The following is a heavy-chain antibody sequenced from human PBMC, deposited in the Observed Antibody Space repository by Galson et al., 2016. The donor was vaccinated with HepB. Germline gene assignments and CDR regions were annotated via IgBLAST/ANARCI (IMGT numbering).Heavy chain of an antibody. CDR1: GFTFTSYA. J-gene: IGHJ3*02. CDR2: IGAGGGST. V-gene: IGHV3-23*01. D-gene: IGHD1-26*01. Sequence: SLRLSCAASGFTFTSYAMSWVRQAPGKWLEWVSTIGAGGGSTYYADSLKGRFTISRDNSKNTLYLQMSSLRAEDTAVYYCAKPIVGAVFHAFDIWGQGTMVTVSS. CDR3: AKPIVGAVFHAFDI.